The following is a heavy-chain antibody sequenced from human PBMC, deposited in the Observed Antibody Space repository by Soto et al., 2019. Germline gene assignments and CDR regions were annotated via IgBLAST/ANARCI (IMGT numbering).Heavy chain of an antibody. J-gene: IGHJ4*02. CDR3: ARRSGYCSSTSCYTWGSFDY. Sequence: VQLVESGGGVVQPGRSLRLSCAASGFTFSSYAMHWVRQAPSKGLEWVAVISYDGSNKYYADSVKGRFTISRDNSKNTLYLQMNSLRAEDTAVYYCARRSGYCSSTSCYTWGSFDYWGQGTLVTVSS. CDR1: GFTFSSYA. V-gene: IGHV3-30-3*01. CDR2: ISYDGSNK. D-gene: IGHD2-2*02.